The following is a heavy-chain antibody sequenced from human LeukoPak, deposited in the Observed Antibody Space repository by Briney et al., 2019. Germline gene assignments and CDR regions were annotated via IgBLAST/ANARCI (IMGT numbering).Heavy chain of an antibody. CDR2: ISAYNGNT. CDR1: GYTFTSYG. D-gene: IGHD2-2*03. V-gene: IGHV1-18*01. CDR3: ARDGVDIVVVPTYNWFDP. Sequence: ASVTVSCKASGYTFTSYGISWVRQAPGQGLEWMGWISAYNGNTNYAQKLQGRVTMTTDTSTSTAYMELRSLRSDDTAVYYCARDGVDIVVVPTYNWFDPWGQGTLVTVSS. J-gene: IGHJ5*02.